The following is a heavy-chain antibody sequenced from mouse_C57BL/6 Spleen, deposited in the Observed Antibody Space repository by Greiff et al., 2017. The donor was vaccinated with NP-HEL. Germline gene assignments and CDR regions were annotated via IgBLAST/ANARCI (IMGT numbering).Heavy chain of an antibody. V-gene: IGHV1-18*01. D-gene: IGHD1-1*01. CDR2: INPNNGGT. Sequence: VQLQQSGPELVKPGASVKIPCKASGYTFTDYNMDWVKQSHGKSLEWIGDINPNNGGTIYNQKFKGKATLTVDKSSSTAYMALRSLTSEDTAVYYCARGAITTVVAPYYAMDYWGQGTSVTVSS. CDR1: GYTFTDYN. J-gene: IGHJ4*01. CDR3: ARGAITTVVAPYYAMDY.